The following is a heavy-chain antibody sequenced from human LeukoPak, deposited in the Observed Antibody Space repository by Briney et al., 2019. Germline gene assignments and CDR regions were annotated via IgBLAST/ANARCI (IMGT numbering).Heavy chain of an antibody. CDR1: GFTFSSYW. D-gene: IGHD2-15*01. Sequence: GGSLRLSCAASGFTFSSYWMSWVRQAPGKGLEWVANIKKDGSEKHYVDSVKGRFTISRDNAKTSLYLQMNSLRAEDTAVYYCASRILGTPDYFDYWGQGTLVSVSS. CDR2: IKKDGSEK. CDR3: ASRILGTPDYFDY. J-gene: IGHJ4*02. V-gene: IGHV3-7*01.